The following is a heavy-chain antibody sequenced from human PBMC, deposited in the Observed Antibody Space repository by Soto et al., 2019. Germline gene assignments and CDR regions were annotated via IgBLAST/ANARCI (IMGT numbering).Heavy chain of an antibody. V-gene: IGHV3-7*01. J-gene: IGHJ2*01. Sequence: EVQLVESGGGLVQPGGSLRLSCAASGFIFSAYWMTWVRQAPGKGLEWVANINPDGSEKYYGDSVKGRFTLSRDNVKNSLFLQVNNLRADDTALYYCVRARIDVWGRGTLVTVSS. CDR1: GFIFSAYW. CDR2: INPDGSEK. CDR3: VRARIDV.